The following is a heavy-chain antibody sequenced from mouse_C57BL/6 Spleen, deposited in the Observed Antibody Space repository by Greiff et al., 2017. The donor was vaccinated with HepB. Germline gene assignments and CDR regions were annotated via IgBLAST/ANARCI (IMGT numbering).Heavy chain of an antibody. Sequence: DVMLVESGGDLVKPGGSLKLSCAASGFTFSSYGMSWVRQTPDKRLEWVATISSGGSYTYYPDSVKGRFTISRDNAKNTLYLQMSSLKSEDTAMYYCERQTDPIYDGYYQAHLDYWGQGTTLTVSS. J-gene: IGHJ2*01. D-gene: IGHD2-3*01. CDR1: GFTFSSYG. CDR2: ISSGGSYT. CDR3: ERQTDPIYDGYYQAHLDY. V-gene: IGHV5-6*02.